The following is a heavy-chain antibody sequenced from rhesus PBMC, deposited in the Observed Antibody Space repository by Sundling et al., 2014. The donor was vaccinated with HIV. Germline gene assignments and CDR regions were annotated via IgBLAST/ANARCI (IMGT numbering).Heavy chain of an antibody. CDR3: AREYCSGGVCYAYGFGFP. D-gene: IGHD2-8*01. Sequence: QVQLVQSGAEVKKPGASVKLSCKASGYTFTSYSINWVRQAPGQGLEWMGWINPSNGNTGYAEKFQGRVTMTRDTSTSTVYMELSSLRSEDTAVYYCAREYCSGGVCYAYGFGFPWGQGVVVTVSS. CDR1: GYTFTSYS. CDR2: INPSNGNT. J-gene: IGHJ6*01. V-gene: IGHV1-200*01.